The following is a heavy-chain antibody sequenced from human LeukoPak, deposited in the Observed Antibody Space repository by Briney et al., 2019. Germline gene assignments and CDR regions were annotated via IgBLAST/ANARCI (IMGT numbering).Heavy chain of an antibody. V-gene: IGHV3-48*03. CDR2: ISSSGSTI. CDR3: AREGALTVTKDAFDI. J-gene: IGHJ3*02. Sequence: SGGSLRLSCSASGFTFSSYEMNWVRQAPGKGLEWVSYISSSGSTISYADSVKGRFTISRDIAKNSLYLQMNSLRAEDTAVYFCAREGALTVTKDAFDIWGQGTMVTVSS. CDR1: GFTFSSYE. D-gene: IGHD4-17*01.